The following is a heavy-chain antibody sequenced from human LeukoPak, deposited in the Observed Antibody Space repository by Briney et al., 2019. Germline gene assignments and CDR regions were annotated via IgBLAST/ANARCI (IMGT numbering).Heavy chain of an antibody. V-gene: IGHV1-69*06. Sequence: SVKVSCKASGGTFSSYAISWVRQAPGQGLEWMGGIIPIFGTANYAQKFQGRVTITADKSTSTAYMELGSLRSEDTAVYYCARHLSGVTGYTYGRGIDYWGQGTLVTVSS. CDR2: IIPIFGTA. J-gene: IGHJ4*02. D-gene: IGHD5-18*01. CDR3: ARHLSGVTGYTYGRGIDY. CDR1: GGTFSSYA.